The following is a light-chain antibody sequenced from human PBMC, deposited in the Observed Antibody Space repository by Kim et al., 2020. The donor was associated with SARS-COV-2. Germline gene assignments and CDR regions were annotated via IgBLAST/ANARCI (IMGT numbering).Light chain of an antibody. V-gene: IGLV8-61*01. CDR3: VLYMGSGIWV. CDR2: STN. J-gene: IGLJ3*02. Sequence: GGTVTLTFGLSSGSVSTSYYPSWYQQTPGQAPRTLIYSTNTRSSGVPDRFSGSILGNKGALTIMGAQADDESDYYCVLYMGSGIWVFGGGTQLTVL. CDR1: SGSVSTSYY.